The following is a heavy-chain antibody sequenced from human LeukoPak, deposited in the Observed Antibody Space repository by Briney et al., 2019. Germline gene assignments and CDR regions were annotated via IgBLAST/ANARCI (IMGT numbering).Heavy chain of an antibody. CDR1: GYSISSGYY. CDR2: IYYSGST. J-gene: IGHJ6*03. CDR3: ASGGYYYDHGPMDV. D-gene: IGHD3-22*01. Sequence: SETLSLTCAVSGYSISSGYYWGWIRQPPGKGLEWIGYIYYSGSTNYNPSLKSRVTISVDTSKNQFSLKLSSVTAADTAVYYCASGGYYYDHGPMDVWGKGTTVTVSS. V-gene: IGHV4-61*01.